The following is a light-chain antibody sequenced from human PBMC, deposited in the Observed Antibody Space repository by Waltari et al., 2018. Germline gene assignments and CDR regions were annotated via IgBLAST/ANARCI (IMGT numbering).Light chain of an antibody. J-gene: IGLJ1*01. CDR1: SSDVGGYNY. CDR3: SSYTSSRQGV. CDR2: EVS. V-gene: IGLV2-14*01. Sequence: QSALTQPASVSGSPGQSITISCTGTSSDVGGYNYVSWYQQHPGKAPKLMIYEVSNRPSGVSNRFSGSKSGNTASLTISGLQAEDEADCYCSSYTSSRQGVFGTGTKVTVL.